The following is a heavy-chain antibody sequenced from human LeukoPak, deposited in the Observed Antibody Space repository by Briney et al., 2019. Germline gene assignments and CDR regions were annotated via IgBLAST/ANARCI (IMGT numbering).Heavy chain of an antibody. CDR1: GGSISSSNW. D-gene: IGHD2-15*01. Sequence: SGTLSLTCAVSGGSISSSNWWSWVRQPPGKGLEWIGEIYHGGSTNYNPSLKSRVTISVDKSKNQFSLKLSSVTAADTAVYYCARDSYCSGGSCYYFDYWGQGTLVTVSS. CDR3: ARDSYCSGGSCYYFDY. V-gene: IGHV4-4*02. CDR2: IYHGGST. J-gene: IGHJ4*02.